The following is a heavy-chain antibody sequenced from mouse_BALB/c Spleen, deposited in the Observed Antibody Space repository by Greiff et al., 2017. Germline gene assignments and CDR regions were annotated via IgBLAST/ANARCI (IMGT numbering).Heavy chain of an antibody. D-gene: IGHD1-1*01. CDR1: GFSISSDYA. CDR2: RSYSGST. Sequence: EVMLVESGPGLVQPSQSLTLTCTATGFSISSDYAWYLIRQLPGNILEWMCYRSYSGSTCYNPSLKSRISISRDTAKNQFFLQLNSVTTEDTATYYCDRRKDGSSLGYWGQGTTLTVSS. CDR3: DRRKDGSSLGY. J-gene: IGHJ2*01. V-gene: IGHV3-2*02.